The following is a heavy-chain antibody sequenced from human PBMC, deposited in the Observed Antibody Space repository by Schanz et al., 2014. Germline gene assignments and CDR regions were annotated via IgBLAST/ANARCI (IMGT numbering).Heavy chain of an antibody. V-gene: IGHV3-11*05. CDR1: GFTFSSYG. CDR2: ISGTTTYT. J-gene: IGHJ4*01. CDR3: AREQIMAAAGLVDY. Sequence: QVQLVESGGGLVKPGGSLRLSCVASGFTFSSYGMHWVRQAPGKGLEWVSYISGTTTYTNYADSVKGRFTISRDNAKNSLYLQMNSLRAEDTAVYYCAREQIMAAAGLVDYWGHGTLVTASS. D-gene: IGHD6-13*01.